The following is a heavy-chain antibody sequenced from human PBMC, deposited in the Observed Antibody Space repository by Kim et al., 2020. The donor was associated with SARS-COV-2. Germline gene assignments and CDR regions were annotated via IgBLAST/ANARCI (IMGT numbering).Heavy chain of an antibody. D-gene: IGHD6-13*01. CDR2: IYYSGST. Sequence: SETLSLTCTVSGGSISSYYWSWIRQPPGKGLEWIGYIYYSGSTNYNPSLKSRVTISVDTSKNQFSLKLSSVTAADTAVYYCARGPSSSFQFDYWGQGTLVTVSS. CDR3: ARGPSSSFQFDY. J-gene: IGHJ4*02. CDR1: GGSISSYY. V-gene: IGHV4-59*13.